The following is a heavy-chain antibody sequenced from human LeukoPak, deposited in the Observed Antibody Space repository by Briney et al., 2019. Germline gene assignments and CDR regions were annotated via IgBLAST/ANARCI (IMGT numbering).Heavy chain of an antibody. CDR1: GGSISSYY. D-gene: IGHD4-23*01. J-gene: IGHJ4*02. CDR3: AREDYGGKWGFDY. V-gene: IGHV4-59*01. CDR2: IYYSGGT. Sequence: SETLSLTCTVSGGSISSYYWSWIRQPPGKGLEWIGYIYYSGGTNYNPSLKSRVTISVDTSKNQFSLKLSSVTAADTAVYYCAREDYGGKWGFDYWGQGTLVTVSS.